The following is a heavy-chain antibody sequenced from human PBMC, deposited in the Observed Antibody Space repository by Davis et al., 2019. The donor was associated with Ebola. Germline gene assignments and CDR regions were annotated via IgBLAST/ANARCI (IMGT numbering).Heavy chain of an antibody. V-gene: IGHV3-23*01. CDR3: ASYDFWSGYQFDY. Sequence: GGSLRLSCAASGFTFSSYAMSWVRQAPGKGLEWVSAISGSGGSTYYAGSVKGRFTISRDNSKNTLYMQMNSLRAEDTAVYYCASYDFWSGYQFDYWGQGTLVTVSS. D-gene: IGHD3-3*01. CDR2: ISGSGGST. J-gene: IGHJ4*02. CDR1: GFTFSSYA.